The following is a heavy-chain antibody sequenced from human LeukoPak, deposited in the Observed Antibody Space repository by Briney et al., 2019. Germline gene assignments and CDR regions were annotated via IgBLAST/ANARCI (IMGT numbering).Heavy chain of an antibody. Sequence: SVKVSCKASGGTFSSYAISWVRQAPGQGLEWMGGIIPIFGTANYAQKFQGRDTITTDESTSTAYMELSSLRSEDTAVYYCARGGIVVVPASAGYNWFDPWGQGTLVTVSS. CDR1: GGTFSSYA. CDR2: IIPIFGTA. J-gene: IGHJ5*02. V-gene: IGHV1-69*05. CDR3: ARGGIVVVPASAGYNWFDP. D-gene: IGHD2-2*01.